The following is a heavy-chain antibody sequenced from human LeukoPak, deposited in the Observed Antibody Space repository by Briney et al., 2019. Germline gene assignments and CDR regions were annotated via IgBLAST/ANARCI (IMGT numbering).Heavy chain of an antibody. Sequence: GGSLRLSCAASGFTFSSYAMSWVRQAPGKGLEWVSAISGSGGSTYYADSVKGRFTISRDNSKNTLYLEMYSLRVEDTAVYYCAKWGSGSYYKGSFDYWGQGTLVTVSS. CDR3: AKWGSGSYYKGSFDY. D-gene: IGHD3-10*01. CDR2: ISGSGGST. CDR1: GFTFSSYA. J-gene: IGHJ4*02. V-gene: IGHV3-23*01.